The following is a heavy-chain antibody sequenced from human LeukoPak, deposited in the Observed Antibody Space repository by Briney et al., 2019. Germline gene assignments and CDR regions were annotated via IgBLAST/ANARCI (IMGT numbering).Heavy chain of an antibody. V-gene: IGHV3-66*01. D-gene: IGHD2-2*01. CDR2: IYSGGST. Sequence: GGSLRLSCAASGFTVSSNYMSWVRQAPGKGLEWVSVIYSGGSTYYADSVKGRFTISRDNSKNTLYLQMNSLRAEDTAVYYCARGGLGYCSSTSCFDYWGQGTLVTVSS. CDR1: GFTVSSNY. J-gene: IGHJ4*02. CDR3: ARGGLGYCSSTSCFDY.